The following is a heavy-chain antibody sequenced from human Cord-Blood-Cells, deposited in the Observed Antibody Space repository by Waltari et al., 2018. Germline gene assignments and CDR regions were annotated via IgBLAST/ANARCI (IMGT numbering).Heavy chain of an antibody. CDR1: GFTFSSYS. CDR3: ARYSSSWYAFDI. CDR2: VSSSSSYI. Sequence: EVQLVESGGGLVKPGGSLSLSCSASGFTFSSYSLNRVRQAPGKGLEWVSSVSSSSSYIYYADSVKGRFTISRDNAKNSLYLQMNSLRAEDTAVYYCARYSSSWYAFDIWGQGTMVTVSS. V-gene: IGHV3-21*01. D-gene: IGHD6-13*01. J-gene: IGHJ3*02.